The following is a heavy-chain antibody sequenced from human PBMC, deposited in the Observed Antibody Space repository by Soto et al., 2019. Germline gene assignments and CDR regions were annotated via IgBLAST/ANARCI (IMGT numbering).Heavy chain of an antibody. D-gene: IGHD2-15*01. CDR1: GYTLTELS. CDR3: ATGSEDIVVVVAAAEDFQH. CDR2: FDPEDGET. V-gene: IGHV1-24*01. Sequence: ASVKVSCKVSGYTLTELSMHWVRQAPGRGLEWMGGFDPEDGETIYAQKFQGRVTMTEDTSTDTAYMELSSLRSEDTAVYYCATGSEDIVVVVAAAEDFQHWGQGTLVTVPQ. J-gene: IGHJ1*01.